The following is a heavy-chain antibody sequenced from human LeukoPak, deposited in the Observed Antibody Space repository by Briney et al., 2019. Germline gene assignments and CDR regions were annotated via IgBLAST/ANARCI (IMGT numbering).Heavy chain of an antibody. J-gene: IGHJ6*02. CDR2: IKQDGSEK. Sequence: PWGSPRLSCAASGFTFSSYWMSWVRQAPGKGLEWVANIKQDGSEKYYVDSVKGRFTISRDNAKNSLYLQMNSLRAEDTAVYYCARGYCSSTSCYLPYYYYGMDVWGQGTTVTVSS. D-gene: IGHD2-2*01. CDR3: ARGYCSSTSCYLPYYYYGMDV. CDR1: GFTFSSYW. V-gene: IGHV3-7*01.